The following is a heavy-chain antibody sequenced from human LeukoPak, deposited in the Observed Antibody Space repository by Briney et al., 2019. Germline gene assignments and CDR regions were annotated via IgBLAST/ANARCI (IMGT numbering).Heavy chain of an antibody. CDR2: IIPFFGTP. Sequence: SVKVSCKASGGTIATHPITWVRQAPGHGLEWMGKIIPFFGTPNYAQKFQDRVTITANTSTNTAYLELLSLTSEDAAVYYRATPRRPADYYYFYMDVWGKGTTVTVSS. J-gene: IGHJ6*03. V-gene: IGHV1-69*06. CDR3: ATPRRPADYYYFYMDV. CDR1: GGTIATHP.